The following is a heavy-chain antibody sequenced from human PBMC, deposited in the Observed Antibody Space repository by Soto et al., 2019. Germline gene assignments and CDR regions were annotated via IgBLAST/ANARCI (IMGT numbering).Heavy chain of an antibody. CDR1: GDSISSNTNY. V-gene: IGHV4-39*01. J-gene: IGHJ5*02. CDR2: IYYGGST. CDR3: ATSNWFDP. Sequence: TSETLSLTCTVSGDSISSNTNYWSWIRQPPGKGLEWIGSIYYGGSTYYNPSLKSRVTISVDTSKNQFSLKLSSVTAADTAVYYCATSNWFDPWGQGTLVTVSS.